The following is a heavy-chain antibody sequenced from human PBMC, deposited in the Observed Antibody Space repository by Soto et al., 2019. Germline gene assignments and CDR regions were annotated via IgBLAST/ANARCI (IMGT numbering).Heavy chain of an antibody. V-gene: IGHV3-74*01. CDR2: INSDGSST. CDR1: GFTFSSDW. Sequence: EVQLVESGGGLVQPGGSLRLSCAVSGFTFSSDWMHWVRQAPGKGLVWVSSINSDGSSTSYADSVKGRFTISRDNAKNTLYLQMNSLRAEDTAVYYCASTVVTGYWGQGTLVTVSS. D-gene: IGHD2-15*01. J-gene: IGHJ4*02. CDR3: ASTVVTGY.